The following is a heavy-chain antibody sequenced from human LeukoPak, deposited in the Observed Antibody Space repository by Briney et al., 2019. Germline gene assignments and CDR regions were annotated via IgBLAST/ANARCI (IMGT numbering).Heavy chain of an antibody. CDR2: IYHSGST. Sequence: TSETLSLTCNVSGGSISSGGYSWSWIRQPPGKGLEWIGYIYHSGSTYYNPSLKSRVTISVDRSKNQFFLKLSSVTAADTAVYYCARGRDSSSWALDYWGQGTLVTVSS. CDR1: GGSISSGGYS. D-gene: IGHD6-13*01. J-gene: IGHJ4*02. CDR3: ARGRDSSSWALDY. V-gene: IGHV4-30-2*01.